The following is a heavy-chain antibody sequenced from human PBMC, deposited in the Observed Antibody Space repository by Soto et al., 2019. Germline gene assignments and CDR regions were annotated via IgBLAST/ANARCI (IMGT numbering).Heavy chain of an antibody. CDR3: ASLSGYCSSTSCYPYYFDY. CDR2: INHSGST. Sequence: SETLSLTCAGYGGSFSGYYWSWIRQPPGKGLEWIGEINHSGSTNYNPSLKSRVTISVDTSKNQFSLKLSSVTAADTAVYYCASLSGYCSSTSCYPYYFDYWGQGTLVTVPQ. J-gene: IGHJ4*02. CDR1: GGSFSGYY. V-gene: IGHV4-34*01. D-gene: IGHD2-2*01.